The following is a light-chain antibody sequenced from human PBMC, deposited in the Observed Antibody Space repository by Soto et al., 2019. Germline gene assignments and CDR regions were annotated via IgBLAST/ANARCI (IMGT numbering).Light chain of an antibody. J-gene: IGLJ1*01. CDR2: ETS. CDR1: SSDFGSYKF. V-gene: IGLV2-23*01. CDR3: FSFTSTNTHV. Sequence: QSALTQPASVSGSPGQSVTISCIGTSSDFGSYKFVSWYQHHPGTVPKVIIYETSKRPSGVSDRFSGSKSGNTASLTISGLQAEDEADYYCFSFTSTNTHVFGSGTKLTVL.